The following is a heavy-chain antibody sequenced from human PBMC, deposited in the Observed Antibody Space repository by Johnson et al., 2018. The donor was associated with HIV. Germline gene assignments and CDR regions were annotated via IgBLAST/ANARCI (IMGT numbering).Heavy chain of an antibody. D-gene: IGHD1-26*01. CDR3: AKFGRIPRELEDAFDI. Sequence: VQLVESGGGLVQPGRSLRLSCAASGFTFDDYGMNWVRQAPGKGLEWVSGISWSGGTIGYADSVKGRFTISRDNSKNTRYLQMNSLRVEDTAVYYCAKFGRIPRELEDAFDIWGQGTMVTVSS. V-gene: IGHV3-9*01. J-gene: IGHJ3*02. CDR2: ISWSGGTI. CDR1: GFTFDDYG.